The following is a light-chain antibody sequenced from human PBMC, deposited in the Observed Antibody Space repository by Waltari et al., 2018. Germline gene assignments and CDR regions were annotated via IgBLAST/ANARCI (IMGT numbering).Light chain of an antibody. CDR3: QQRSNLWT. J-gene: IGKJ1*01. CDR2: DES. Sequence: ETVLTQSPATLSLSPGERATPSCRASQSISRHLAWYQQKPGQPPRLLIYDESKRATGIPARFSCSGSGTDFTLTISSLEPEDFAVYYCQQRSNLWTFGQGTKVEIK. V-gene: IGKV3-11*01. CDR1: QSISRH.